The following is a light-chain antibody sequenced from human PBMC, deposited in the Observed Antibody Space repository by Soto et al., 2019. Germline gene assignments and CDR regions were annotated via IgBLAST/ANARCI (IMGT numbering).Light chain of an antibody. V-gene: IGLV2-8*01. CDR2: EVT. Sequence: QSLLTQPPSASGSRGQSVTISCTGTSVDINYVSWFQQHPGKAPKLIICEVTKRPSGVPDRFSGSKSGNTASLTVSGLQDDDKADYYCSSYAGRDIWVFGGGTKLTVL. CDR3: SSYAGRDIWV. J-gene: IGLJ3*02. CDR1: SVDINY.